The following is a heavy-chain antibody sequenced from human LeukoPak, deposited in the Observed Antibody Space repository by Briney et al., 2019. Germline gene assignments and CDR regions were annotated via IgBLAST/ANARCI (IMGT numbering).Heavy chain of an antibody. V-gene: IGHV4-30-4*08. D-gene: IGHD1-26*01. Sequence: SGTLSLTCTVSGGSITSDYYCWPWIRQPPGKGLEWIGYINYSGNTYYNPSLKSPITISVDTSTNQFTLKLSSVTAADTAVYYCASFPSSGYFDSWGQGTLVTVSS. CDR3: ASFPSSGYFDS. CDR1: GGSITSDYYC. CDR2: INYSGNT. J-gene: IGHJ4*02.